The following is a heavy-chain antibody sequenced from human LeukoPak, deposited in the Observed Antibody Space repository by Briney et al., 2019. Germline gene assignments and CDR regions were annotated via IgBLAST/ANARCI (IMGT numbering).Heavy chain of an antibody. CDR3: ARMPDILTGLDS. Sequence: SETLSLTCTVSGYSISSGYYWGWIRQPPGKGLEWIGSIYHSGSTYYNPSLKSRVTISVDTSKNQFSLKLSSVTAADTAVYYCARMPDILTGLDSWGQGTVVTVSS. CDR2: IYHSGST. V-gene: IGHV4-38-2*02. CDR1: GYSISSGYY. J-gene: IGHJ4*02. D-gene: IGHD3-9*01.